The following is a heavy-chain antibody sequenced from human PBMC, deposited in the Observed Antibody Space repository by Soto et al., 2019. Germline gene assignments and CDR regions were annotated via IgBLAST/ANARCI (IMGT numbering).Heavy chain of an antibody. CDR3: ARRPTIFGVVTENHYYMDV. CDR2: IYYSGST. CDR1: GGSISSGGYY. Sequence: SETLSLTCTVSGGSISSGGYYWSWIRQHPGKGLEWIGYIYYSGSTYYNPSLKSRVTISVDTSKNQFSLKLSSVTAADTAVYYCARRPTIFGVVTENHYYMDVWGKGTTVTVSS. D-gene: IGHD3-3*01. V-gene: IGHV4-31*03. J-gene: IGHJ6*03.